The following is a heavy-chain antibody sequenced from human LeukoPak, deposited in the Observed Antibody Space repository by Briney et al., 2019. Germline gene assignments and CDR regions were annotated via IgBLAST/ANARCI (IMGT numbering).Heavy chain of an antibody. CDR1: GFTFKIYS. Sequence: GGSLRLSCAAFGFTFKIYSMNWVRQAPGKGLEWVSSISLSGDKRGDNTSYAASVRGRFSISRDNSQNTVFLQMSSLRVDDTAAYYCVGTFTVFGVISTIAWGQGTLVSVSS. CDR3: VGTFTVFGVISTIA. V-gene: IGHV3-23*01. D-gene: IGHD3-3*01. CDR2: ISLSGDKRGDNT. J-gene: IGHJ4*02.